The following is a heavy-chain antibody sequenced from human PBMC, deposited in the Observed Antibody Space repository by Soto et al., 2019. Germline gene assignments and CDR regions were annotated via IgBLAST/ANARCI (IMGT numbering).Heavy chain of an antibody. D-gene: IGHD3-16*01. CDR2: FYYSGST. CDR3: IRGGVAAPPHFEF. CDR1: GDSVTDYY. Sequence: SDTLSLTCSVSGDSVTDYYWNWVRQPPGKGLEWLGYFYYSGSTNYHPSLESRASISVDTSKNQFSLKLTSVTAADTAVYYCIRGGVAAPPHFEFWGPGILVTVSS. V-gene: IGHV4-59*02. J-gene: IGHJ4*02.